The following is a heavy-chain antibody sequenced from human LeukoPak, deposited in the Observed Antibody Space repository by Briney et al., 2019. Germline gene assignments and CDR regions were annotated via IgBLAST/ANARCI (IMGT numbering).Heavy chain of an antibody. CDR1: GGSISSGGYY. Sequence: SQTLSLTCTVSGGSISSGGYYWSWIRQPPGKGLEWLGYIYYSGSSNYNPSLKSRVTMSADTSKNQFSLKLSSVTAADTAVYYCARVPRSYYYYYYMDVWGKGTTVTVSS. V-gene: IGHV4-61*08. J-gene: IGHJ6*03. CDR3: ARVPRSYYYYYYMDV. CDR2: IYYSGSS.